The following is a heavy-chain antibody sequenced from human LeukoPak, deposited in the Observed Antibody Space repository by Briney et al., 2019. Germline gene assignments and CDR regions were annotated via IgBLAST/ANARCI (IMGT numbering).Heavy chain of an antibody. CDR3: ARRSSIAAWTGENAFDF. J-gene: IGHJ3*01. D-gene: IGHD6-6*01. Sequence: GASVKVSCKASAYTFTSYGINWVRQATGQGLEWMGWMHPNTGDTDYAQNFQGRVIITRNTSINTAYMELSSLRSEDTAVYYCARRSSIAAWTGENAFDFWGQGTMVTVSS. CDR2: MHPNTGDT. V-gene: IGHV1-8*03. CDR1: AYTFTSYG.